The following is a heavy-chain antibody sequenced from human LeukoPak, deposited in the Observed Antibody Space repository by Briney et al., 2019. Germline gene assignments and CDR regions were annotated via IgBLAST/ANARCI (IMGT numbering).Heavy chain of an antibody. CDR3: AKDGYSGYDYFDY. CDR1: GSTFSSYA. Sequence: GGSLRLSCAASGSTFSSYAMSWVRQAPGKGLEWVSAISGSGGSTYYADSVKGRFTISRDNSKNTLYLQMNGLSAEDTAVYYCAKDGYSGYDYFDYWGQGTLVTVSS. CDR2: ISGSGGST. D-gene: IGHD5-12*01. V-gene: IGHV3-23*01. J-gene: IGHJ4*02.